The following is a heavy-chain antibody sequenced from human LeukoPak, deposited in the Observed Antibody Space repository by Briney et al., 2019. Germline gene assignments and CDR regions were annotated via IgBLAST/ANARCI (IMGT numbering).Heavy chain of an antibody. V-gene: IGHV3-23*01. Sequence: GGSLRLSCAASGFTFSSYAMSWVRQAPGKGLEWVSAISGSGGSTYYADSVKGRFTISRDNPKNTLYLRMNSLRAEDTAVYYCAKDRAYMVRGVIFDYWGQGTLVTVSS. CDR3: AKDRAYMVRGVIFDY. CDR2: ISGSGGST. CDR1: GFTFSSYA. J-gene: IGHJ4*02. D-gene: IGHD3-10*01.